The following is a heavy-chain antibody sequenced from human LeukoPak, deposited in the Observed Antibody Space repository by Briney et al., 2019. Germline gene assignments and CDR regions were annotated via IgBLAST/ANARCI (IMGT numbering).Heavy chain of an antibody. CDR1: GGSINSTSNY. V-gene: IGHV4-39*07. J-gene: IGHJ4*02. CDR2: IYYSGST. Sequence: SETLSLTCTVSGGSINSTSNYWGWIRQPPGKGLEWIGSIYYSGSTSYNPSLKSRVTISVDTSKNQFSLKLSSVTAADTAVYYCASVVGSVNWGQGTLVTVSS. D-gene: IGHD6-19*01. CDR3: ASVVGSVN.